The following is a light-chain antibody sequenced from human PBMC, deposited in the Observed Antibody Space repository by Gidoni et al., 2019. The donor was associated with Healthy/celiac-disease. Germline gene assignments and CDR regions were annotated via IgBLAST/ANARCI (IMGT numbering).Light chain of an antibody. CDR1: SSDVGSYNL. V-gene: IGLV2-23*02. CDR2: EVS. Sequence: QSALTQPASVSGSPVQSITISCTGTSSDVGSYNLVSWYQQHPGKAPKLMMYEVSKRPSGVSNRCAGAKSGNTASLTISGLQAEDEADYYCCSYAGSSTFVFGTGTKVTVL. CDR3: CSYAGSSTFV. J-gene: IGLJ1*01.